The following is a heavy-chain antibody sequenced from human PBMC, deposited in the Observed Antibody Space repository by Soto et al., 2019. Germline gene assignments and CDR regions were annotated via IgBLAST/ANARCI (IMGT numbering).Heavy chain of an antibody. CDR2: IYYSGDT. D-gene: IGHD2-15*01. CDR3: ARNQPQRYCSGGTCRPAYGMDV. J-gene: IGHJ6*02. Sequence: SETLSLTCTVSGGSISSDSFYWAWIRQPPGKGLEWIGIIYYSGDTYYNPSLAGRLAMSVDTSNQFSLTLRSVTAADTALYYCARNQPQRYCSGGTCRPAYGMDVWGQGTTVTVSS. CDR1: GGSISSDSFY. V-gene: IGHV4-39*01.